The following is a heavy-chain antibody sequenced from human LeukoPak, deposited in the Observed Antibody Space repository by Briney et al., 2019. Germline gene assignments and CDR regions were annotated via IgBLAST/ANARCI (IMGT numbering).Heavy chain of an antibody. D-gene: IGHD5-24*01. J-gene: IGHJ4*02. CDR2: IIPIFGTA. CDR1: GGTFSSYA. CDR3: ARDTEGMAYYFDY. Sequence: GASVTVSCKASGGTFSSYAISWARQAPGQGLEWMGGIIPIFGTANYAQKFQGRVTITADESTSTAYMELSSLRSEDTAVYYCARDTEGMAYYFDYWGQGTLVTVSS. V-gene: IGHV1-69*13.